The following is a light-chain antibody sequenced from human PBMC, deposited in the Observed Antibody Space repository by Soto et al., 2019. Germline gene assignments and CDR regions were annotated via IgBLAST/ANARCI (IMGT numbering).Light chain of an antibody. CDR1: SSDIGGYNY. CDR2: EVS. CDR3: SSYTTSSTVA. V-gene: IGLV2-14*01. Sequence: QPVLTQSASVSGSPGQSITISCTGTSSDIGGYNYVSWYQQHPDKAPKLMIFEVSNRPSGVSNRFSGSKSGNTASLTISGLLPEDEADYYCSSYTTSSTVAFGGGTKLTVL. J-gene: IGLJ2*01.